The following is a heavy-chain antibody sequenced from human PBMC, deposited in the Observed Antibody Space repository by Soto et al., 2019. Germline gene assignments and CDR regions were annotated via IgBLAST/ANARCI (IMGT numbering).Heavy chain of an antibody. CDR3: AKSLAVAADWFDP. Sequence: PEGSLRLSCAASGFTFNTYGMHWVRQAPGKGLEWVAFISYDGSNEYYADSVKGRFTISRDNSKNTVFLQMNSLRGEDTAVYYCAKSLAVAADWFDPWGQGALVTVSS. J-gene: IGHJ5*02. CDR2: ISYDGSNE. D-gene: IGHD6-19*01. V-gene: IGHV3-30*18. CDR1: GFTFNTYG.